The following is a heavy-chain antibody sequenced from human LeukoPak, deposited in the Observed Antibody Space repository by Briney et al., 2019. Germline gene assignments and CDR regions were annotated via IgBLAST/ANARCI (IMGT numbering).Heavy chain of an antibody. V-gene: IGHV1-8*01. CDR2: MNPNSGNT. CDR1: GYTFTSYD. CDR3: ARVIYGSSSGMDVWFDP. J-gene: IGHJ5*02. D-gene: IGHD6-6*01. Sequence: GASVKVSCKASGYTFTSYDINWVRQATGQGLEWMGWMNPNSGNTGYAQKFQGRVTTTRNTSISTAYMELSSLRSEDTAVYYCARVIYGSSSGMDVWFDPWGQGTLVTVS.